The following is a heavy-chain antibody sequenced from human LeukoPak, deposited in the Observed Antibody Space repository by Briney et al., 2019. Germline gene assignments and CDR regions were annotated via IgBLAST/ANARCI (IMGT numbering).Heavy chain of an antibody. CDR3: AKDIAQGYTFGSIEQDY. CDR1: GFTFSSYS. CDR2: ISESGSGT. J-gene: IGHJ4*02. D-gene: IGHD5-18*01. Sequence: GGSLRLSCAASGFTFSSYSMSWVRQAPGKGLEWVSAISESGSGTYYADSVKGRFTISRDNSKDTLSLQMNSLRAEDTAVYYCAKDIAQGYTFGSIEQDYWGQGTLVTVSS. V-gene: IGHV3-23*01.